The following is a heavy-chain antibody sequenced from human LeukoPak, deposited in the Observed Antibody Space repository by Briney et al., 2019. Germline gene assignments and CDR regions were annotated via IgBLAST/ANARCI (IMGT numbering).Heavy chain of an antibody. D-gene: IGHD6-13*01. CDR2: MNPNSGNT. V-gene: IGHV1-8*01. J-gene: IGHJ5*02. CDR3: ARYSSSWYTPFDP. Sequence: ASVKVSCKASGYTFTRYDINWVRQATGQGLEWMGWMNPNSGNTGYAQKFQGRVTMTRNTSISTAYMELSSLRSEDTAVYYCARYSSSWYTPFDPWGQGTLVTVSS. CDR1: GYTFTRYD.